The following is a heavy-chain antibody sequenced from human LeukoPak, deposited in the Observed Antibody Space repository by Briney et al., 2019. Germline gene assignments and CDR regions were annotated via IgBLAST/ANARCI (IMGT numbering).Heavy chain of an antibody. J-gene: IGHJ3*02. Sequence: PSETLSLTCTVSGGSISSYYWSWIRQPPGKGLEWIGYIYYSGSTNYNPSLKSRVTISVDTSKNQFSLKLSSVTAADTAVYYCARGSRYSSGRGAFDIWGQGTMVTVSS. CDR3: ARGSRYSSGRGAFDI. V-gene: IGHV4-59*01. CDR2: IYYSGST. CDR1: GGSISSYY. D-gene: IGHD6-19*01.